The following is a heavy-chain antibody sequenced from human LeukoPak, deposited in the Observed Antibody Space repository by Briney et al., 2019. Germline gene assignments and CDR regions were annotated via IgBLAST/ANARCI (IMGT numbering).Heavy chain of an antibody. J-gene: IGHJ4*02. V-gene: IGHV4-59*13. CDR2: IYYSGST. D-gene: IGHD3-22*01. CDR3: ARGIRSAYWYFDY. CDR1: GGSFGGYY. Sequence: PSETLSLTCAVYGGSFGGYYWSWIRQPPGKELEWIGYIYYSGSTNYNPSLKSRVTISVDTSKNQFSLRLSSVTAADTAVYYCARGIRSAYWYFDYWGQGTLVTVSS.